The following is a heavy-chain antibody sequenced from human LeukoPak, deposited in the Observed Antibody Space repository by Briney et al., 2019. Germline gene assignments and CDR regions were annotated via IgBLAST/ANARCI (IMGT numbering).Heavy chain of an antibody. D-gene: IGHD2-2*01. J-gene: IGHJ6*03. CDR3: ARAAHHCSSTSCYPNYYYYYYMDV. V-gene: IGHV1-2*02. Sequence: ASVKVSCKASGYTFTGYYMHWVRQAPGQGLEWMGWINPNSGGTNYAQKFQGRVTMTRDTSISTAYMELSRLRSDDTAVYYCARAAHHCSSTSCYPNYYYYYYMDVWGKGTTVTVSS. CDR1: GYTFTGYY. CDR2: INPNSGGT.